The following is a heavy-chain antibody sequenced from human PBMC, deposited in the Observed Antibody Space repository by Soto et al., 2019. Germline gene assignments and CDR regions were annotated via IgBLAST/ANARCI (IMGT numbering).Heavy chain of an antibody. J-gene: IGHJ4*02. CDR3: ARDQAAAGTGLYYFAY. V-gene: IGHV3-33*01. CDR2: IWYDGSNK. Sequence: GGALRLSCAASGFTFSSYGMHWVRQAPGKGLEWVAVIWYDGSNKYYADSVKGRFTISRDNSKNTLYLQMNSLRAEDTAVYYCARDQAAAGTGLYYFAYWGQGTLVTVSS. D-gene: IGHD6-13*01. CDR1: GFTFSSYG.